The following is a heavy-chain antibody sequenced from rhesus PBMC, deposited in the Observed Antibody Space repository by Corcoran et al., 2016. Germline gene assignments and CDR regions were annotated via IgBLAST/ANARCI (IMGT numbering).Heavy chain of an antibody. CDR1: GGSISSNY. CDR3: ARREVTTGVGDY. J-gene: IGHJ4*01. V-gene: IGHV4-165*01. CDR2: IGGSSGST. Sequence: QVQLQESGPELVKPSETLSLTCAVSGGSISSNYWSWFRQPPGKGLEWIGYIGGSSGSTNYNPSRQSRVTISTDTSKNQVSLKLGSVTAADTAVYYCARREVTTGVGDYWGQGVLVTVSS. D-gene: IGHD4-23*01.